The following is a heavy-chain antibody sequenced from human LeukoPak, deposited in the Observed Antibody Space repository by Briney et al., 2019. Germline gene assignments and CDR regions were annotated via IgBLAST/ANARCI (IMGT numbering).Heavy chain of an antibody. J-gene: IGHJ4*02. Sequence: ASVKVSCKASGYTFTGYYMHWVRQAPGQGLEWMGWINPNSGGTNYAQKFQGRVTMTRDTSISTAYMELSRLRSDDTAVYYCARTYETYYYDSRGSDAGGYWGQGTLVTVSS. CDR1: GYTFTGYY. V-gene: IGHV1-2*02. CDR2: INPNSGGT. CDR3: ARTYETYYYDSRGSDAGGY. D-gene: IGHD3-22*01.